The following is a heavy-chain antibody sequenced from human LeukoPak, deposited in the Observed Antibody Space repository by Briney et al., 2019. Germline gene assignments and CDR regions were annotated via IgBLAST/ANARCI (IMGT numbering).Heavy chain of an antibody. Sequence: PGTSLRLSCAASGFTFSNYGMHWVRQAPGKGLEWVSVIYSGGSTYYADSVKGRFTISRDNSKNTLYLQMNSLRAEDTAVYYCARDQRGTIRTYYYYGMDVWGQGTTVTVSS. D-gene: IGHD1-1*01. CDR3: ARDQRGTIRTYYYYGMDV. CDR2: IYSGGST. J-gene: IGHJ6*02. CDR1: GFTFSNYG. V-gene: IGHV3-53*01.